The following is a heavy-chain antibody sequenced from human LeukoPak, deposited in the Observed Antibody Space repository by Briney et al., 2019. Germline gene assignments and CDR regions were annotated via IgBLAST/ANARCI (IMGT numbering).Heavy chain of an antibody. V-gene: IGHV3-23*01. D-gene: IGHD3-22*01. CDR1: GFTVSDYS. Sequence: PGGSLRLSCAASGFTVSDYSMSWVRQAPGKGLEWVSAISGSGSYTDYADSVKGRFTISKDNSKNMLYMRMSSLRAEDTAVYYCAKRRYDSSGHFDSWGQGTLVSVSS. CDR3: AKRRYDSSGHFDS. J-gene: IGHJ4*02. CDR2: ISGSGSYT.